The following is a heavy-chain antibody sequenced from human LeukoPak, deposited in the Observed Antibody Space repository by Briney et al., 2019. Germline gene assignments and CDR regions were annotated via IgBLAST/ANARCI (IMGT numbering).Heavy chain of an antibody. Sequence: PGGSLRLSCVGSGFTFLSHAMSWVRQAPEKGLEFVSGIYENGGTTYYADSVKGRFSISRDNSKNTLYLQMDSLRGEDTAAYYCAKDFRIGYSAHFDYWGQGALVTVSS. CDR2: IYENGGTT. D-gene: IGHD2-21*01. CDR3: AKDFRIGYSAHFDY. CDR1: GFTFLSHA. V-gene: IGHV3-23*01. J-gene: IGHJ4*02.